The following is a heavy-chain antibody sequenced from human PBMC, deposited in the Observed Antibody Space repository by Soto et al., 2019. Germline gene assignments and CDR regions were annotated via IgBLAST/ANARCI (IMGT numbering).Heavy chain of an antibody. CDR3: ARGGVGRYCSSSSCYTWVSDY. CDR2: INSDGSST. D-gene: IGHD2-2*02. V-gene: IGHV3-74*01. J-gene: IGHJ4*02. CDR1: GFTFSNYW. Sequence: EVQLVESGGGLVQPGGSLRLSCAASGFTFSNYWMHWVRQAPGKGLVWVSRINSDGSSTSYADSVKGRFTISRDNAKNTLSLQMNSLRADDTAVYYCARGGVGRYCSSSSCYTWVSDYWGQGTLVTVSS.